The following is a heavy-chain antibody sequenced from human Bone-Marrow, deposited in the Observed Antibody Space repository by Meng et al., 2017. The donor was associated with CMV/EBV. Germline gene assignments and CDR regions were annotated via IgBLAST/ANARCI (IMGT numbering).Heavy chain of an antibody. Sequence: GESLKISCAASGFTFDDYAMHWVRQAPGKGLEWVSLISWDGGSTYYADSVKGRFTISRDNSKTSLYLQMNSLRTEDTALYYCAKGHYDFWSGYYGYWGQGTLVTVSS. V-gene: IGHV3-43*01. J-gene: IGHJ4*02. CDR1: GFTFDDYA. CDR2: ISWDGGST. D-gene: IGHD3-3*01. CDR3: AKGHYDFWSGYYGY.